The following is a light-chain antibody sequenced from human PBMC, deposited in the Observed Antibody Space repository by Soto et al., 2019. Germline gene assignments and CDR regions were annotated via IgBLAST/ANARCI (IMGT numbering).Light chain of an antibody. CDR3: QQYYNAPIT. V-gene: IGKV4-1*01. Sequence: DIVMTQSPDSLAVSLGERATMNCKSSQSILYSSNNNNYLAWYQQKPGQPPKLLIYWASTRESGVPDRFSGSGSGTDFTLTISNLQAEDVAVYYCQQYYNAPITFGQGTRLDIK. CDR2: WAS. CDR1: QSILYSSNNNNY. J-gene: IGKJ5*01.